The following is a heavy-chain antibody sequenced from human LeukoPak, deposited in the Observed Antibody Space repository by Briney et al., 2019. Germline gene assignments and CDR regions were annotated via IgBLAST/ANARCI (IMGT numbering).Heavy chain of an antibody. J-gene: IGHJ4*02. CDR2: IIPIFGTA. V-gene: IGHV1-69*01. CDR3: ARDLPYYYDSSGYRGRAYYFDY. Sequence: SVKVSCKASGGTFSSYAISWVRQAPGQGLEWMGGIIPIFGTANYAQEFQGRVTITADESTSTAYMELSSLRSEDTAVYYCARDLPYYYDSSGYRGRAYYFDYWGQGTLVTVSS. D-gene: IGHD3-22*01. CDR1: GGTFSSYA.